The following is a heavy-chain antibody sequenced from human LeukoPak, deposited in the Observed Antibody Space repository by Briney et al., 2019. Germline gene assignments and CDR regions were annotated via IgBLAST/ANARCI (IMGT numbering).Heavy chain of an antibody. CDR3: VRDPSGSGFAFDS. D-gene: IGHD1-1*01. Sequence: GGSLRLSCAASGFIFSNDAMHWVRQAPGKGLEWVPFIWFDGSNKHYADSVKGRFTISRDNSEDTLYLQMNSLRAEDTAVYYCVRDPSGSGFAFDSWGQGALVTVSS. CDR2: IWFDGSNK. V-gene: IGHV3-33*01. CDR1: GFIFSNDA. J-gene: IGHJ4*02.